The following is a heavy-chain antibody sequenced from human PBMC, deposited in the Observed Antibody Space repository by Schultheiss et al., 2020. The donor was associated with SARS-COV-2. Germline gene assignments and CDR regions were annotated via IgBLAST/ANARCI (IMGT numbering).Heavy chain of an antibody. D-gene: IGHD1-26*01. CDR3: AKDLGGSYPNWFDP. Sequence: GGSLRLSCAASGFTFDDYGMSWVRQAPGKGLEWVSGINWNGGSTYYADSVKGRFTISRHNSKNTLYLQMNSLRAEDTAVYYCAKDLGGSYPNWFDPWGQGTLVTVSS. V-gene: IGHV3-20*04. J-gene: IGHJ5*02. CDR1: GFTFDDYG. CDR2: INWNGGST.